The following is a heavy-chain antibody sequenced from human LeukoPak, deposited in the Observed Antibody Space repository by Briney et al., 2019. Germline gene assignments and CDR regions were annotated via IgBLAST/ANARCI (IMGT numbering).Heavy chain of an antibody. CDR1: GYTLTELS. Sequence: ASVKVSCKVSGYTLTELSMHWVRQAPGKGLEWMGGFDPEDGETIYAQKFQGRVTMTEDTSTDTAYMELSSLRSEDTAVYCYATVPTSPGSHAFDIWGQGTMVTVSS. D-gene: IGHD2-2*01. CDR2: FDPEDGET. J-gene: IGHJ3*02. V-gene: IGHV1-24*01. CDR3: ATVPTSPGSHAFDI.